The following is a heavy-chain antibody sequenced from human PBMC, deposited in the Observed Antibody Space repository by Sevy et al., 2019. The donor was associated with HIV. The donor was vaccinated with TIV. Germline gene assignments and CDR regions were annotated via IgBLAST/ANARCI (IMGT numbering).Heavy chain of an antibody. CDR2: IYYSGST. Sequence: SETLSLTCTVSGGSISSRTYYWGWIRQPPGKGLEWIGSIYYSGSTYYNPSLKSRVTISVDTSKNQLSLKLSSVTAADTAVYYCTRHTDSTFFDYWGQGTLVTVSS. CDR3: TRHTDSTFFDY. D-gene: IGHD2-15*01. V-gene: IGHV4-39*01. J-gene: IGHJ4*02. CDR1: GGSISSRTYY.